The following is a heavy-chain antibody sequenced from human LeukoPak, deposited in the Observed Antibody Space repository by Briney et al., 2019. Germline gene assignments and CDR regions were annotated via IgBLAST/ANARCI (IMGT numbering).Heavy chain of an antibody. Sequence: SETLSLTCTVSGGSISSYYWRWSRQPPGKGLEWIGYIYYSGSTNYNPSLKSRVTISVDTSKNQFSLKLSSVTAADTAVYYCSRADGYCSGGSCYSAAYYYMDVWGKGTTVTVSS. J-gene: IGHJ6*03. CDR2: IYYSGST. CDR3: SRADGYCSGGSCYSAAYYYMDV. D-gene: IGHD2-15*01. V-gene: IGHV4-59*01. CDR1: GGSISSYY.